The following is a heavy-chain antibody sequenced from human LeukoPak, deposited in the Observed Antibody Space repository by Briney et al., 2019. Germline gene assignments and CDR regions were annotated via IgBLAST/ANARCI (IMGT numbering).Heavy chain of an antibody. CDR3: ARALGRDGYNY. CDR2: TIPIFGTA. V-gene: IGHV1-69*05. J-gene: IGHJ4*02. CDR1: GGTFSSYA. D-gene: IGHD5-24*01. Sequence: PVKVSCKASGGTFSSYAIRWVRQAPGQGLEWMGRTIPIFGTANYAQKFQGRVTITTDESTSTAYMELSSLRSEDTAVYYCARALGRDGYNYWGQGTLVTVSS.